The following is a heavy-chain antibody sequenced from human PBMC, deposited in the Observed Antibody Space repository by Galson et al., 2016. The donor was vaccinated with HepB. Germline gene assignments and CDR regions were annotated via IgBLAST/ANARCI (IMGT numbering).Heavy chain of an antibody. D-gene: IGHD3-3*01. J-gene: IGHJ4*02. Sequence: SLRLSCAASGFNFCSYSIHWVRQSPGKGLEWVAVISYDGSNKYYADSVKGRFTISRDNSKNTLYLQMNSLRVEDTAVYYCARDGGWNYDYFDYWGQGTLATVSS. CDR3: ARDGGWNYDYFDY. V-gene: IGHV3-30*04. CDR1: GFNFCSYS. CDR2: ISYDGSNK.